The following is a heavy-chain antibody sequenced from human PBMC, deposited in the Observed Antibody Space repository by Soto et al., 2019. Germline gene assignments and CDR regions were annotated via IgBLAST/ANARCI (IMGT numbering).Heavy chain of an antibody. CDR2: IIPILGIA. J-gene: IGHJ6*03. CDR1: GGTFSSYT. Sequence: GASVKVSCKASGGTFSSYTISWVRQAPGQGLEWMGRIIPILGIANYAQKFQGRVTITADKSTSTAYMELSSLRSEDTAVYYCASTDMEYDFWSGPDLCYMDVWGKGTTVTVSS. CDR3: ASTDMEYDFWSGPDLCYMDV. V-gene: IGHV1-69*02. D-gene: IGHD3-3*01.